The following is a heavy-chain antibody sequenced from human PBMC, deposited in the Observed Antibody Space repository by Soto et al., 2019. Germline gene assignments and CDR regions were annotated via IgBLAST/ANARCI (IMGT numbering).Heavy chain of an antibody. D-gene: IGHD3-3*01. CDR1: GFTFDDYA. J-gene: IGHJ5*02. V-gene: IGHV3-9*01. CDR3: AKGSYDFLNWFDH. CDR2: ISWNSGSI. Sequence: EVQLVESGGGLVQPGRSLRLSCAASGFTFDDYAMHWVRQAPGKGLEWVSGISWNSGSIGYADSVKGRFTISRDNAKNSLYLQMNSLRADDTALYYCAKGSYDFLNWFDHWGQGPLVTVSS.